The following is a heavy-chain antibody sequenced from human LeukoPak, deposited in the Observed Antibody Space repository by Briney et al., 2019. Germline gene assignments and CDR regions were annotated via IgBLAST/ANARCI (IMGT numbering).Heavy chain of an antibody. CDR1: GLPFGSSW. CDR2: ISNVGSNT. Sequence: TGGSLRLSCVASGLPFGSSWMHWVRQAPGKGLVWVSRISNVGSNTICAVSVKGRVTISRDNAKNSLYLQMNSLRAEDTAVYYCARAGLGESVGYCSGGSCYPAYYYYYMDVWGKGTTVTVSS. CDR3: ARAGLGESVGYCSGGSCYPAYYYYYMDV. V-gene: IGHV3-74*01. D-gene: IGHD2-15*01. J-gene: IGHJ6*03.